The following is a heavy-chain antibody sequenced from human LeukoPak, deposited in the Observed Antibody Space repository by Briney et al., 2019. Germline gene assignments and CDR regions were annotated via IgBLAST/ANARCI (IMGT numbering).Heavy chain of an antibody. CDR2: IIPIFGTA. D-gene: IGHD3-22*01. CDR3: ASSSGYSLYYYYYGMDV. Sequence: ASVKVSCKASGGTFSSYAISWVRQAPGLGLEWMGGIIPIFGTANYAQKFQGRVTITADESTSTAYMELSSLRSEDTAVYYCASSSGYSLYYYYYGMDVWGQGTTVTVSS. J-gene: IGHJ6*02. CDR1: GGTFSSYA. V-gene: IGHV1-69*13.